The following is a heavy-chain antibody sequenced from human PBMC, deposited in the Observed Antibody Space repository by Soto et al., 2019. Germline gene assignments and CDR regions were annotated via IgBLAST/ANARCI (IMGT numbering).Heavy chain of an antibody. CDR3: ARGASRRNWFDP. CDR2: IYHSGST. J-gene: IGHJ5*02. D-gene: IGHD2-2*01. CDR1: GGSISSGGYS. Sequence: TLALTCAASGGSISSGGYSGSWIRQPPGKGLEWIGYIYHSGSTYYNPSLKSRVTISVDRSENQFSLKLSSVTAADTAVYYCARGASRRNWFDPWGQGTLVTVSS. V-gene: IGHV4-30-2*01.